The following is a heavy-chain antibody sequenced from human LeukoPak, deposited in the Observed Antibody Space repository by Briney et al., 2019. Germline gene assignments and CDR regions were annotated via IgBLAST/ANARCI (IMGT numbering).Heavy chain of an antibody. D-gene: IGHD3-16*01. CDR2: IYYSGTT. CDR3: ARRMASHMGGAFDI. J-gene: IGHJ3*02. CDR1: GGSINSTNYY. V-gene: IGHV4-39*01. Sequence: SETLSLTCTVSGGSINSTNYYWAWIRQPPGKGLESIGSIYYSGTTYYNPSLKSRVTISVYTSKDQFSLKLNSVTAADTAFYYCARRMASHMGGAFDIWGQGTMVTLSS.